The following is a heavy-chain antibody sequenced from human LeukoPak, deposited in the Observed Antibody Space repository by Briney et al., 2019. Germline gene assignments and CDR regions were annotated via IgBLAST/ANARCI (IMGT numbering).Heavy chain of an antibody. CDR3: ARDPPYNWNSDAFDI. V-gene: IGHV3-11*04. CDR2: ISSSGSTI. CDR1: GFTFSNYY. Sequence: PGGSLRLSCAASGFTFSNYYMSWMRQAPGKGLEWVSYISSSGSTIYYADSVKGRFTISRDNAKNSLYLQMNSLRAEDTAVYYCARDPPYNWNSDAFDIWGQGTMVTVSS. D-gene: IGHD1-7*01. J-gene: IGHJ3*02.